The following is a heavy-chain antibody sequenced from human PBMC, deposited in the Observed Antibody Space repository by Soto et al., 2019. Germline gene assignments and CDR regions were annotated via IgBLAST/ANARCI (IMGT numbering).Heavy chain of an antibody. D-gene: IGHD2-2*01. CDR3: AKDSTYCSSTSCQGTVFDY. V-gene: IGHV3-30*18. J-gene: IGHJ4*02. CDR2: ISYDGSNK. Sequence: QVQLVESGGGVVQPGRSLRLSCAASGFTFSSYGMHWVRQAPGKGLEWVAVISYDGSNKYYADSVKGRFTISRDNSKNTLYLQMNSLRAEDTAVYYCAKDSTYCSSTSCQGTVFDYWGQGTLVTVSS. CDR1: GFTFSSYG.